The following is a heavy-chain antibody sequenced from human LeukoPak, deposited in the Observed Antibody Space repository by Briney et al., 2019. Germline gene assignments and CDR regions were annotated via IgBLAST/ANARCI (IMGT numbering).Heavy chain of an antibody. V-gene: IGHV4-59*01. CDR1: GRPLSPCY. CDR3: AREGNAYEQISDNWLDP. Sequence: SDTLSLTCTVSGRPLSPCYLSWIRQPPPKGGEWIGYVHYRGTTNYNPAHKSRITMPVDTSKNQFSLKLTPVTPADTAVYYCAREGNAYEQISDNWLDPWGQGTLVTVSS. CDR2: VHYRGTT. J-gene: IGHJ5*02. D-gene: IGHD5-12*01.